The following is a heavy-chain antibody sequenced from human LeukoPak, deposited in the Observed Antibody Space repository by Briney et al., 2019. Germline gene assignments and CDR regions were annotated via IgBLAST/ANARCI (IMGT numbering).Heavy chain of an antibody. Sequence: ASVKVSCKVSGYTLTELSMRWVRQAPGKGLEWMGGFDPEDGETIYAQKFQGRVTMTEDTSTDTAYMELSSLRSEDTAVYYCAALLAAAGLNIDWFDPWGQGTLVTVSS. CDR3: AALLAAAGLNIDWFDP. CDR1: GYTLTELS. J-gene: IGHJ5*02. CDR2: FDPEDGET. V-gene: IGHV1-24*01. D-gene: IGHD6-13*01.